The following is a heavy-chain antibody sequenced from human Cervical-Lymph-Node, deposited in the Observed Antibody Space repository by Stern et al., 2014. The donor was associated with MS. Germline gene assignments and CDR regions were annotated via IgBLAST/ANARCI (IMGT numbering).Heavy chain of an antibody. CDR2: INTNTGNP. CDR1: GKTFTSYA. CDR3: ARAIYSNYPPFDY. D-gene: IGHD4-11*01. V-gene: IGHV7-4-1*02. Sequence: QVQVGQYGSEVKKPGASVKGSWKGFGKTFTSYAMNWVRQAPGQRLEGVGWINTNTGNPTYAQGFTGRFVFSLDTSVSTAYLQISSLKAEDTAVYYCARAIYSNYPPFDYWGQGTLVTVSS. J-gene: IGHJ4*02.